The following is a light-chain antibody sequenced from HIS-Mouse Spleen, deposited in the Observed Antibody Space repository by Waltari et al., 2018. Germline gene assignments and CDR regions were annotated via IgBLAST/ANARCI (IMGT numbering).Light chain of an antibody. CDR1: NLGSNS. Sequence: SYVLTQPPSVSVAPGKTARITCGGNNLGSNSVHWYQQKPGQAPVLVVYDDSDRPSGIPGRLSGSNSGNTATLTISRGEAGDEADYYCQVWDSSSDHVVFGGGTKLTVL. CDR2: DDS. J-gene: IGLJ2*01. V-gene: IGLV3-21*03. CDR3: QVWDSSSDHVV.